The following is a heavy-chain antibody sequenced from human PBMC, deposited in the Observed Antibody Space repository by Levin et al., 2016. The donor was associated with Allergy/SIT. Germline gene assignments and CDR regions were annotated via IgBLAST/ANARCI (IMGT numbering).Heavy chain of an antibody. J-gene: IGHJ3*02. CDR1: GFTFRNYW. CDR2: MNSDGTTT. D-gene: IGHD2-15*01. CDR3: AKGDCSDGVCYSRTPDI. Sequence: GESLKISCAASGFTFRNYWMHWVRQVPGEGLMWVSRMNSDGTTTTYADSVKGRFTISRDNARNTLYLQMNSLRAEDTAVYYCAKGDCSDGVCYSRTPDIWGQGTLVTVAS. V-gene: IGHV3-74*01.